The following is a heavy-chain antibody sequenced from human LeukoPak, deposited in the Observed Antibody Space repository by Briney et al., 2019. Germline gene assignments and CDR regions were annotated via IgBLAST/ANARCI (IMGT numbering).Heavy chain of an antibody. D-gene: IGHD6-13*01. CDR3: ANFLLAAALDY. CDR2: ISYDGSNK. V-gene: IGHV3-30*18. Sequence: GRSLRLSCAASGFTFGSYGMHWVRQAPGKGLEWVAVISYDGSNKYYADSVKGRFTISRDNSKNTLYLQMNSLRAEDTAVYYCANFLLAAALDYWGQGTLVTVSS. J-gene: IGHJ4*02. CDR1: GFTFGSYG.